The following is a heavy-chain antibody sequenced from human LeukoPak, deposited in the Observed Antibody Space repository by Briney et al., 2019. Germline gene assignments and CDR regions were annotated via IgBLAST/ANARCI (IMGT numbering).Heavy chain of an antibody. CDR1: GYSFTSYW. Sequence: GESLKISCKSSGYSFTSYWIGWVRQMPGKGLEWMGIIYPGDSDTRYSPSFQGQVTISADKSISTAYLQWSSLKASDTAMYYCARLGGGYCSGGSCRGGWFDPWGQGTLVTVSS. D-gene: IGHD2-15*01. V-gene: IGHV5-51*01. J-gene: IGHJ5*02. CDR3: ARLGGGYCSGGSCRGGWFDP. CDR2: IYPGDSDT.